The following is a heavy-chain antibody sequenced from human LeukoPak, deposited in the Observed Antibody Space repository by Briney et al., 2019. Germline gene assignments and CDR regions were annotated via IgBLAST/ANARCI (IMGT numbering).Heavy chain of an antibody. J-gene: IGHJ6*03. V-gene: IGHV3-66*02. CDR2: IFPSGGEI. D-gene: IGHD6-19*01. CDR3: AKDRDSSGWYFVHYYYYYMDV. Sequence: GGSLRLSCAASGFTVSSNYMSWVRQAPGKGLEWVSSIFPSGGEIHYADSVKGRFTISRDNSKNTLYLQMNSLRAEDTAVYYCAKDRDSSGWYFVHYYYYYMDVWGKGTTVTVSS. CDR1: GFTVSSNY.